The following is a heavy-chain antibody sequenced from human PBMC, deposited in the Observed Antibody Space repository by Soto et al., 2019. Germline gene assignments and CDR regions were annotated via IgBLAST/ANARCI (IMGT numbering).Heavy chain of an antibody. CDR3: AVGGEMAPIRPLDY. CDR1: GGTFSSYT. CDR2: IIPILGIA. J-gene: IGHJ4*02. V-gene: IGHV1-69*02. D-gene: IGHD5-12*01. Sequence: QVQLVQSGAEVKKPGSSVKVSCKASGGTFSSYTISWVRQAPGQGLEWMGRIIPILGIANYAQKFQGRVTITADKSTSTAYMELSSLRSEDTAVYYCAVGGEMAPIRPLDYWGQGTLVTVSS.